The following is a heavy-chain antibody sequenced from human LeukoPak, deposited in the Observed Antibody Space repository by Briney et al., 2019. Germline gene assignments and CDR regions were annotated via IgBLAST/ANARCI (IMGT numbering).Heavy chain of an antibody. CDR2: INGDGSDT. J-gene: IGHJ4*02. CDR3: VRDPPEREELFDY. Sequence: GGSLRLSCAASGFTFSSYWMHWVRQAPGRGLVWVSRINGDGSDTSYADSVRGRFTISRDNAKNTLFLQMNSLRAEDTAVYYCVRDPPEREELFDYWGQGTLVTVSS. CDR1: GFTFSSYW. D-gene: IGHD1-26*01. V-gene: IGHV3-74*01.